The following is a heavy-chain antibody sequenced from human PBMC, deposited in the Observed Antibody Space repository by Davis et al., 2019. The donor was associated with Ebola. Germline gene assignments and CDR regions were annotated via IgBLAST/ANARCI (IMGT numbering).Heavy chain of an antibody. CDR3: ARDPSWGRDV. CDR2: ISDSGDNK. J-gene: IGHJ6*02. CDR1: GFSFSNYA. V-gene: IGHV3-23*01. Sequence: PGGSLRLSCAASGFSFSNYAMIWVRQAPGKGLEWVSDISDSGDNKDYADSVKGRFTISRDKSKNTLDLQMNSLRADDTAIYYCARDPSWGRDVWGQGTTVTVSS.